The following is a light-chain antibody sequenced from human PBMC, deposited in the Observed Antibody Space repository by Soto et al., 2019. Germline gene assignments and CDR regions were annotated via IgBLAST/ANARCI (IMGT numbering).Light chain of an antibody. Sequence: EIVLTQSPGTLSLSPGERATISCKASQSVSSSYLAWHQQKPGQAPRLLIYGASSRATGIPDSFSGSGSGTDFTLTISRLEPEEFAVYYCQQYGSSPLTFGGGTKV. CDR3: QQYGSSPLT. CDR2: GAS. V-gene: IGKV3-20*01. CDR1: QSVSSSY. J-gene: IGKJ4*01.